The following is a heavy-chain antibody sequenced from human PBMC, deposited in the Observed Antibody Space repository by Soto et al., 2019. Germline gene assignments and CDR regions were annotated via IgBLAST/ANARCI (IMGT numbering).Heavy chain of an antibody. CDR2: IYHSGST. Sequence: SETLSLTCAVSGGSISSGGYSWSWIRQPPGKGLEWIGYIYHSGSTYYNPSLKSRVTISVDRSKNQFSLKLSSVTAADTAVYYCARDLWGYCGTDCYPLDVWGQGTTV. V-gene: IGHV4-30-2*01. CDR1: GGSISSGGYS. J-gene: IGHJ6*02. CDR3: ARDLWGYCGTDCYPLDV. D-gene: IGHD2-21*02.